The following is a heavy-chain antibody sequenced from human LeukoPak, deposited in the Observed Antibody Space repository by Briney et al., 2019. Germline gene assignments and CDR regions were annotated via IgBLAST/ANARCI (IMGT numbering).Heavy chain of an antibody. D-gene: IGHD3-10*01. V-gene: IGHV6-1*01. CDR2: TYYRSRWGN. CDR1: GDSVSNNIAT. J-gene: IGHJ4*02. CDR3: VRDSDDYYWALDF. Sequence: SQTLSLTCAISGDSVSNNIATWNWVRQSPSRGLEWLGRTYYRSRWGNDYAISVKVRITINPDTSRNQFSLQFNSVTPEDTAVYYCVRDSDDYYWALDFWGQGTPVTVSS.